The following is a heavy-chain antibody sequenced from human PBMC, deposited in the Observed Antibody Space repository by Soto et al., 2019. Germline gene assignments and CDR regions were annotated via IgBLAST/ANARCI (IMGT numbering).Heavy chain of an antibody. D-gene: IGHD1-26*01. J-gene: IGHJ4*02. Sequence: VKVSCKISXXTLTELSIXXXXQAPGKGLEWMGGFDPEGGEAIYAKKWQGRVTVTEDTVTDTAHMELSGLNPNATAVYYCATPTPLREPQQPKQNFDFWGQXTXVTVSS. CDR1: XXTLTELS. CDR2: FDPEGGEA. V-gene: IGHV1-24*01. CDR3: ATPTPLREPQQPKQNFDF.